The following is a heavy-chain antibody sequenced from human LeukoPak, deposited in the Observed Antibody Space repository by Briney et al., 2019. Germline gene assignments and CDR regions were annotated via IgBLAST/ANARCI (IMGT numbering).Heavy chain of an antibody. V-gene: IGHV1-69*04. Sequence: SVKVSCKASGGTFSSYAISWVRQAPGQGLEWMGRIIPILGIANYAQKFQGRVTITADKSTSTAYMELSSLRSEDTAVYYCARDRSKRPILELYGSGIVSFDPWGQGTLVTVSS. CDR1: GGTFSSYA. CDR3: ARDRSKRPILELYGSGIVSFDP. CDR2: IIPILGIA. D-gene: IGHD3-10*01. J-gene: IGHJ5*02.